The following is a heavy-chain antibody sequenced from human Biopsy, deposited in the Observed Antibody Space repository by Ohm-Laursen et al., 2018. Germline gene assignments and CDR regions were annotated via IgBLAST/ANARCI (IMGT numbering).Heavy chain of an antibody. CDR1: GGSIISYY. Sequence: GTLSLTCSVSGGSIISYYWTWIRQPPGKGLEWIGHVYNGGITNYNPSLKSRVTISKDTSENQFSLQVNSVTAADTAVYYCARTPRDSFWSGSYKRGLWFDPWGQGTLVIVSS. J-gene: IGHJ5*02. D-gene: IGHD3-3*01. V-gene: IGHV4-59*01. CDR3: ARTPRDSFWSGSYKRGLWFDP. CDR2: VYNGGIT.